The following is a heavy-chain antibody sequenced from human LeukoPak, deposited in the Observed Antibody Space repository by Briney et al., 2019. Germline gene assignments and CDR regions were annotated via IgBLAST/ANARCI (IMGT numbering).Heavy chain of an antibody. CDR2: IYNTGST. CDR1: GYSISSGYY. V-gene: IGHV4-38-2*02. CDR3: ARVPPHYYGTGSPD. D-gene: IGHD3-10*01. J-gene: IGHJ4*02. Sequence: PSETLSLTCNVSGYSISSGYYWGWIRQPPGKGLQWIGSIYNTGSTYYNPSLKSRITISVDTSKNQFSLRVTSVNATDTAVYYCARVPPHYYGTGSPDWGQGTLVTVSA.